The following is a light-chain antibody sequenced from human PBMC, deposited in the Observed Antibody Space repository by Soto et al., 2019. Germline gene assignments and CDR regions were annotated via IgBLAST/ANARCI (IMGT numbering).Light chain of an antibody. CDR1: SSDIYAYNY. CDR2: GVN. Sequence: QSALTQPASVSGSPVQSITITCTGTSSDIYAYNYVSWYQQHPGKAPKVVISGVNIRPSGVSSRFSGSKSGNTASLTLSGLQAEDEAEYFCGSYAGSDTFVFGTGTKVTV. V-gene: IGLV2-14*01. J-gene: IGLJ1*01. CDR3: GSYAGSDTFV.